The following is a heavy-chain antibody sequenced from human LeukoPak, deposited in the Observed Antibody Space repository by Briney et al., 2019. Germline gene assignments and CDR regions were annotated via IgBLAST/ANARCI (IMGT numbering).Heavy chain of an antibody. V-gene: IGHV3-48*03. CDR1: GFTFSNYE. Sequence: PGGSLRLSCAASGFTFSNYEMNWVRQAPGKGLEWVSYISSSGTSIYYADSVKGRFTISRDNAKNSLYLQMNSLRAEDTAVYYCAREMGGYPFDYWGQGTLVTVSS. J-gene: IGHJ4*02. D-gene: IGHD5-12*01. CDR3: AREMGGYPFDY. CDR2: ISSSGTSI.